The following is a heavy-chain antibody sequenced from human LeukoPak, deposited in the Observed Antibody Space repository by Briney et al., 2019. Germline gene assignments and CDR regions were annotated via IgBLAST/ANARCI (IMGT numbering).Heavy chain of an antibody. V-gene: IGHV1-69*13. Sequence: LRASVKVSCKASGYTFTSYGISWVRQAPGQGLEWMGGIIPIFGTANYAQKFQGRVTITADESTSTAYMELSSLRSEDTAVYYCARGVGSPLQYWFDPWGQGTLVTVSS. CDR1: GYTFTSYG. CDR3: ARGVGSPLQYWFDP. D-gene: IGHD2-15*01. J-gene: IGHJ5*02. CDR2: IIPIFGTA.